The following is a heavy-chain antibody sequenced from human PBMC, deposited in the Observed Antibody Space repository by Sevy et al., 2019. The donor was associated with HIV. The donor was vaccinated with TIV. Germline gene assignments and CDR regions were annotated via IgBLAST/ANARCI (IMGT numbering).Heavy chain of an antibody. CDR2: IQSKSDGGTA. Sequence: EGSLRLSCAASGFTFTNAWMNWDLQAPGKVLEWVGRIQSKSDGGTADYATPVEGRFTISRDASRNMVHLQMDSMKAYNTAVYYCTTDRQGRIYHYYCDMEVWGQGTTVTVSS. V-gene: IGHV3-15*01. D-gene: IGHD1-20*01. J-gene: IGHJ6*02. CDR3: TTDRQGRIYHYYCDMEV. CDR1: GFTFTNAW.